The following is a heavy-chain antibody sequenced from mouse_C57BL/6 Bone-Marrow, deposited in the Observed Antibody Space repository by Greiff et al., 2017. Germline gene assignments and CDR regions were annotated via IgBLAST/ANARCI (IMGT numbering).Heavy chain of an antibody. CDR2: IRLKSDNYAT. CDR3: TGLSTMTYFDY. Sequence: EVKLQESGGGLVQPGGSMKLSCVASGFTFSNYWMNWVRQSPEKGLEWVAQIRLKSDNYATHYAESVKGRFTISRDDSKSSVYLQMNNLRAEDTGIYYCTGLSTMTYFDYWGQGTTLTVSS. CDR1: GFTFSNYW. V-gene: IGHV6-3*01. J-gene: IGHJ2*01. D-gene: IGHD2-4*01.